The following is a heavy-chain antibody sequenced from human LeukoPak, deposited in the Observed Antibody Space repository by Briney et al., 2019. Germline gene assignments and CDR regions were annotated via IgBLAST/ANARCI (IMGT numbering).Heavy chain of an antibody. CDR2: ISAYNGNT. V-gene: IGHV1-18*01. J-gene: IGHJ4*02. D-gene: IGHD6-6*01. Sequence: GASVKVSCKASGYTFTSYGINWVRQAPGQGLEWMGWISAYNGNTNYAQKLQGRVTMTTDTPTSTAYMELRSLRSDDTAVYYCARDRAEYSSSSPPDYWGQGTLVTVSS. CDR3: ARDRAEYSSSSPPDY. CDR1: GYTFTSYG.